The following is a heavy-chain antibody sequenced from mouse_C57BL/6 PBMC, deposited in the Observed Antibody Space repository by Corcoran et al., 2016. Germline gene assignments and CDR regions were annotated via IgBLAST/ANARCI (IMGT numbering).Heavy chain of an antibody. Sequence: QVTLKESGPGILQSSQTLSLTCSFSGFSLSTSGMGVSWIRQPSGKGLEWLAHIYWDDDKRYNPSLKSRLKISNDTSRNQVFLKITSVDTADTATYYCTRSDYGSSSYAMDYWGQGTSVTVSS. D-gene: IGHD1-1*01. CDR2: IYWDDDK. V-gene: IGHV8-12*01. J-gene: IGHJ4*01. CDR1: GFSLSTSGMG. CDR3: TRSDYGSSSYAMDY.